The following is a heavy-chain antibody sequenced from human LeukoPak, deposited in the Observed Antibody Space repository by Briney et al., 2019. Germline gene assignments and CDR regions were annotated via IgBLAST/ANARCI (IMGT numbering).Heavy chain of an antibody. CDR3: ARAPAGHYDILTGYPSVYYFDY. D-gene: IGHD3-9*01. CDR1: GFTFSSYA. Sequence: PGGSLRLSCAASGFTFSSYAMSWVRQAPGKGLEWIGYIYYSGSTNYNPSLKSRVTISVDTSNNQFSLKLSSVTAADTAVYYCARAPAGHYDILTGYPSVYYFDYWGQGTLVTVSS. J-gene: IGHJ4*02. V-gene: IGHV4-59*01. CDR2: IYYSGST.